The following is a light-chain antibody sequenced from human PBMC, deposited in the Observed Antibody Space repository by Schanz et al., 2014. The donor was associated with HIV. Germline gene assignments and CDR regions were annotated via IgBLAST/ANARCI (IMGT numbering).Light chain of an antibody. CDR1: SSNIGSNY. Sequence: QSVLTQPPSASGTPGQRVTISCSGSSSNIGSNYAYWYQHLPGTAPKLLIYRNNQRPSGVPDRFSGSKSGTSASLAISGLRSEDEADYYCASWDDSLSGVVFGGGTKLTVV. J-gene: IGLJ2*01. CDR3: ASWDDSLSGVV. V-gene: IGLV1-47*01. CDR2: RNN.